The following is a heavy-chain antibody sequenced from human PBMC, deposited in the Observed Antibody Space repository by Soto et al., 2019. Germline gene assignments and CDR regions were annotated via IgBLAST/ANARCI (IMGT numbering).Heavy chain of an antibody. CDR2: FHNGRT. J-gene: IGHJ4*02. CDR1: GDSISDFY. Sequence: QVQLQESGPGLVKPSETLSLTCTVSGDSISDFYWSWIRQSPGKTLEWIGFFHNGRTNYNPSLKRRVTISVGKSKSQFYLNLSSVTAADTAMECCARDKFGYDAGRYTWAYGGQGVLVTVSP. V-gene: IGHV4-59*01. D-gene: IGHD3-10*01. CDR3: ARDKFGYDAGRYTWAY.